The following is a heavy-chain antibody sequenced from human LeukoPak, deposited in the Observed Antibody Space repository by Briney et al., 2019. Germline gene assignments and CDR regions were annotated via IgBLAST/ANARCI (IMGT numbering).Heavy chain of an antibody. J-gene: IGHJ1*01. CDR1: GFTFSTYW. CDR3: ARVGATWYFQH. CDR2: INQDGSGK. V-gene: IGHV3-7*02. Sequence: PGGSLRLSCAASGFTFSTYWMTWVRQAPGKGLEWVANINQDGSGKYYVDSVRGRFTISRDNANKSLYLQMNSLRDEDTAVYYCARVGATWYFQHWGQGALVTVSS. D-gene: IGHD1-26*01.